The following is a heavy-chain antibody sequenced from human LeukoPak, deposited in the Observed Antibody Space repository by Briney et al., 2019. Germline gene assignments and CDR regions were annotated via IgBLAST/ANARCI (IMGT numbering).Heavy chain of an antibody. CDR1: GFTFNTYW. V-gene: IGHV3-7*01. CDR2: IKEDGSQK. J-gene: IGHJ4*02. Sequence: PGGSLRLSCAASGFTFNTYWMTWVRQTPGKGLEWVANIKEDGSQKNYVDSVRGRFTISRDNAKNSLYLQMNSLRAEDTAVYYCARDGFSSAINSWSQGTLVTVSS. D-gene: IGHD2-21*02. CDR3: ARDGFSSAINS.